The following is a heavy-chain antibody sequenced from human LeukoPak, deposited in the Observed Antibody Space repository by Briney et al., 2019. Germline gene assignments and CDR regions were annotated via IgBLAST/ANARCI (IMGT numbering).Heavy chain of an antibody. J-gene: IGHJ4*02. D-gene: IGHD1-14*01. CDR3: ARGGGIRNYPVDY. V-gene: IGHV4-30-2*01. CDR2: IYDSGST. Sequence: PSQTLSLTCAVSGGSISSGGCCWSWMRQPPGLGLEWVGYIYDSGSTNSCPSLKSPLTISVDTTQIQFSLKLISVTAADTAVYYCARGGGIRNYPVDYWSQGILVTVSS. CDR1: GGSISSGGCC.